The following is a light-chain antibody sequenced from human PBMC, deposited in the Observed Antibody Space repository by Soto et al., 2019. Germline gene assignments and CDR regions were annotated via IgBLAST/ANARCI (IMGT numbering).Light chain of an antibody. V-gene: IGKV3-20*01. CDR1: QSVRSNF. Sequence: EIVFTQSPCTLSLSPVERSTLSCRASQSVRSNFLAWYQQKPGQAPRLLIYGASNRATGIPDRFSGSGSGTDFTLTITRLEPEDFAMYYCQRYDSLRTFGQGTKVDIK. CDR3: QRYDSLRT. J-gene: IGKJ1*01. CDR2: GAS.